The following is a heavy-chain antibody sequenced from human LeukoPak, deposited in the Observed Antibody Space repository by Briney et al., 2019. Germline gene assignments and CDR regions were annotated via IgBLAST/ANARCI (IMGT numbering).Heavy chain of an antibody. D-gene: IGHD3-22*01. CDR2: IYHSGST. J-gene: IGHJ4*02. CDR1: GGSISSSNW. Sequence: PSETLSLTCAVSGGSISSSNWWSWVRPPPGKGLEWIGEIYHSGSTNYNPSLKSRVTISVAKSKNQFSLKLSSVTAADTAVYYCARGETYYYDSSGCYFDYWGQGTLVTVSS. V-gene: IGHV4-4*02. CDR3: ARGETYYYDSSGCYFDY.